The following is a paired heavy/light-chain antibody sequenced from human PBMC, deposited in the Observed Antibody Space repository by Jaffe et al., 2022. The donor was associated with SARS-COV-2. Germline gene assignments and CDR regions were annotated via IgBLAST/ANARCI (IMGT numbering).Light chain of an antibody. CDR2: DAS. CDR1: QDISNY. Sequence: DIQMTQSPSSLSASVGDRVTITCQASQDISNYLNWYQQKPGKAPKLLIYDASNLETGVPSRFSGSGSGTDFTFTISSLQPEDIATYYCQQYDNLPPTFGQGTKLEIK. V-gene: IGKV1-33*01. J-gene: IGKJ2*01. CDR3: QQYDNLPPT.
Heavy chain of an antibody. CDR2: IYYSGST. CDR3: AREKSDELRTGQGFDY. CDR1: GGSISSGDYY. Sequence: QVQLQESGPGLVKPSQTLSLTCTVSGGSISSGDYYWSWIRQPPGKGLEWIGYIYYSGSTYYNPSLKSRVTISVDTSKNQFSLKLSSVTAADTAVYYCAREKSDELRTGQGFDYWGQGTLVTVSS. V-gene: IGHV4-30-4*01. J-gene: IGHJ4*02. D-gene: IGHD1-7*01.